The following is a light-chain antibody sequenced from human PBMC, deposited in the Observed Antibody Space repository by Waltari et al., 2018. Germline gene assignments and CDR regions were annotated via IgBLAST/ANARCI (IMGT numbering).Light chain of an antibody. Sequence: QLVLTQSPSASASLGASVKLPCTLLSGHTRTLLAGFKQQPEKGPRYLMKVNRDGSHRKGDEIPDRFSCSSSGAERYLTISSVQSEDEADYYCQTGGHGTWVFGGGTTLTVL. CDR1: SGHTRTL. CDR2: VNRDGSH. J-gene: IGLJ3*02. V-gene: IGLV4-69*01. CDR3: QTGGHGTWV.